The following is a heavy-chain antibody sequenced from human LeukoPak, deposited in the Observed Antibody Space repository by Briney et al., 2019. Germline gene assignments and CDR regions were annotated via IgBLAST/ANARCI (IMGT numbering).Heavy chain of an antibody. D-gene: IGHD2-15*01. J-gene: IGHJ4*02. Sequence: ASVKVSCKASGYTFTGCYMHWVRQAPGQGLEWMGWINPNSGGTNYAQKFQGWVTMTRDTSISTAYMELSRLRSDDTAVYYCARDLGYCSGGSCYWGYYFDYWGQGTLVTVSS. CDR2: INPNSGGT. V-gene: IGHV1-2*04. CDR1: GYTFTGCY. CDR3: ARDLGYCSGGSCYWGYYFDY.